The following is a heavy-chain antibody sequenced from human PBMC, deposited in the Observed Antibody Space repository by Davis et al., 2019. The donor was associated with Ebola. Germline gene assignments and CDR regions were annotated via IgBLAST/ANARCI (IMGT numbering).Heavy chain of an antibody. CDR2: INSNNGDT. J-gene: IGHJ6*03. D-gene: IGHD4-11*01. CDR1: GYNFIEYF. CDR3: ARGTTVTTDPYYYYMDV. Sequence: ASVKVSCKASGYNFIEYFMHWVRQAPGQGLEWMGRINSNNGDTNYAQKFQGRVTMTRDTSISTTYLELSSLRSDDTAMYYCARGTTVTTDPYYYYMDVWGKGTTVTVSS. V-gene: IGHV1-2*02.